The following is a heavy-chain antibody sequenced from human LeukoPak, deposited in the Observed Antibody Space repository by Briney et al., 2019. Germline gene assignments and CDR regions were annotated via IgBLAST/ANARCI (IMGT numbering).Heavy chain of an antibody. CDR1: GFTVSSNY. CDR3: ARVGSGRYRDAFDI. V-gene: IGHV3-53*01. J-gene: IGHJ3*02. Sequence: GGSLRLSCAASGFTVSSNYMSWVRQAPGKGLEWVSVIYSGGSTYYADSVKGRFTISRDNSKNTLYLQMNSLRAEDTAVYYCARVGSGRYRDAFDIWGQGTMVTVSS. D-gene: IGHD3-10*01. CDR2: IYSGGST.